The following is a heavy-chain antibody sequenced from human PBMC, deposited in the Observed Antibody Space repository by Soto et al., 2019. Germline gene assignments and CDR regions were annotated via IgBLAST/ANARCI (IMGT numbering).Heavy chain of an antibody. V-gene: IGHV1-3*01. CDR2: VNAVNGNT. J-gene: IGHJ6*03. CDR1: GYTFTSYA. Sequence: ASVKVSCKASGYTFTSYAMHWVRQAPGQRLEWMGWVNAVNGNTKYSQKFQGRVTITRDTSASTAYMELSSLRSEDTVVYYCARAWEGYYYYMDVWGKGTTVTVSS. CDR3: ARAWEGYYYYMDV. D-gene: IGHD1-26*01.